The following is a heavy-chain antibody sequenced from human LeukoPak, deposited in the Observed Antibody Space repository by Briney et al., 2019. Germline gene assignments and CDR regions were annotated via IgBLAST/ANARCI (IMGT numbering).Heavy chain of an antibody. V-gene: IGHV1-18*01. J-gene: IGHJ6*03. Sequence: ASVKVSCKASGYTFTSYGISWVRQAPGQGLEWMGWISAYNGNTNYAQKLQGRVTMTRNTSISTAYMELSSLRSEDTDVYYCARSVAAAGTYYYYYYMDVWGKGTTVTISS. D-gene: IGHD6-13*01. CDR2: ISAYNGNT. CDR1: GYTFTSYG. CDR3: ARSVAAAGTYYYYYYMDV.